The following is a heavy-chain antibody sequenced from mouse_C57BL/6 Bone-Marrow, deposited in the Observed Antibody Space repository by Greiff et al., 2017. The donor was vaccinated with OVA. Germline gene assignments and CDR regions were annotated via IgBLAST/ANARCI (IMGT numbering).Heavy chain of an antibody. CDR2: IYPGDGDT. V-gene: IGHV1-82*01. CDR3: ARYELLYFDY. Sequence: VKLVESGPELVKPGASVKISCKASGYAFSSSWMNWVKQRPGKGLEWIGRIYPGDGDTNYNGKFKGKATLTADKSSSTAYMQLSSLTSEDSAVCFCARYELLYFDYWGQGTTLTVSS. CDR1: GYAFSSSW. J-gene: IGHJ2*01. D-gene: IGHD2-12*01.